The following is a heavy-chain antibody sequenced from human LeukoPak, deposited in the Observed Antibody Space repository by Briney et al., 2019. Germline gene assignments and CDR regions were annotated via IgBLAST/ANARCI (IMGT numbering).Heavy chain of an antibody. CDR1: GFTFSNYA. D-gene: IGHD1-14*01. CDR2: ISYDGSSK. J-gene: IGHJ6*02. Sequence: PGGSLRLSCAASGFTFSNYAILWVRQAPGKGLEWVAVISYDGSSKNFADSVKGRFTISRDNSKNTLYLQMNSLRVEDTAVYYCARPSHPKTNVWYYFFGMDVWGQGTTVTVSS. V-gene: IGHV3-30-3*01. CDR3: ARPSHPKTNVWYYFFGMDV.